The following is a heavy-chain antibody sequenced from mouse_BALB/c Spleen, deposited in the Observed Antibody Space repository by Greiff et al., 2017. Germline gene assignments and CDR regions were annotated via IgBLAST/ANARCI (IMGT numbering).Heavy chain of an antibody. D-gene: IGHD2-14*01. CDR3: AISDRYDGGTVYANDY. J-gene: IGHJ4*01. CDR2: ISSGSSTI. Sequence: EVKLVESGGGLVQPGGSRKLSCAASGFTFSSFGMHWVRQAPEKGLEWVAYISSGSSTIYYADTVKGRVTISRDNPKNTLFLQMTGLRSEDTAMYYCAISDRYDGGTVYANDYWGQGTSVTVSS. V-gene: IGHV5-17*02. CDR1: GFTFSSFG.